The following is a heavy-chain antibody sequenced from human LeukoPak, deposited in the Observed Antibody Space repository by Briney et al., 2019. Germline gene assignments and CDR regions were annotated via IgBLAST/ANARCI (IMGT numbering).Heavy chain of an antibody. D-gene: IGHD3-22*01. CDR3: ARSIGSYYTMDV. CDR2: ISGSGSDL. Sequence: GGSLRLSCVACGFNVRDYDMNWSRQAPGRGLEWVSYISGSGSDLYYADSVKGRFTISRDNAKNSLYLQMNSLRAEDTAVYYCARSIGSYYTMDVWGQGTTVTVSS. J-gene: IGHJ6*02. V-gene: IGHV3-11*01. CDR1: GFNVRDYD.